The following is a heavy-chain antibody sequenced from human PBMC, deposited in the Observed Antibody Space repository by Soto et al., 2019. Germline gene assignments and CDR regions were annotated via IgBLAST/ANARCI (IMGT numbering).Heavy chain of an antibody. D-gene: IGHD4-4*01. CDR2: INSDGSST. V-gene: IGHV3-74*01. CDR3: ARVAVTLHYYYYHMDV. Sequence: EVQLVESGGGLVQPGGSLRLSCAASGFTFSRYWMHWVRQPPGKGLVWVSRINSDGSSTTYADSVKGRFTISRDNAKNTLYLQMNSLRAEDTSVYYCARVAVTLHYYYYHMDVWCKGTTVTVSS. J-gene: IGHJ6*03. CDR1: GFTFSRYW.